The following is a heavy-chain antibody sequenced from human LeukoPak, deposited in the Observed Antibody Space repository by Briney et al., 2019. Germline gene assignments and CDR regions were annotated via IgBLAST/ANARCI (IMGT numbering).Heavy chain of an antibody. V-gene: IGHV1-69*06. D-gene: IGHD3-16*01. Sequence: SVKVSCKASGGTFSSYAISWVRQAPGQGLEWMGGIIPIFGTANYAQKFQGRVTITADKSTSTAYMELSSLRSEDTAVYYCARDSRGGGLDAFDIWGQGTMVTVSS. CDR2: IIPIFGTA. CDR1: GGTFSSYA. J-gene: IGHJ3*02. CDR3: ARDSRGGGLDAFDI.